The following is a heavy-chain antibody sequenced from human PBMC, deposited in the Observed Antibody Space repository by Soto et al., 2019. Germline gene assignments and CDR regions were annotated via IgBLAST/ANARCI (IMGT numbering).Heavy chain of an antibody. D-gene: IGHD2-15*01. CDR1: GDTFSSNS. CDR3: ARGISEYCSGSTCYSYYFDH. CDR2: IIPMLGII. J-gene: IGHJ4*02. Sequence: QGHLVQSGTEVKKPGSSVKVSCKASGDTFSSNSINWVRQAPGQGLEWMGRIIPMLGIINYAQTFQGRVTISADKSTTTVYMELSSLTSEDTAVYYCARGISEYCSGSTCYSYYFDHWGPGTLVTVSS. V-gene: IGHV1-69*02.